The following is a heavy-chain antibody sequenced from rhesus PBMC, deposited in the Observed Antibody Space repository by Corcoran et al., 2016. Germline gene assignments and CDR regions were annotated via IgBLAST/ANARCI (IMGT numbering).Heavy chain of an antibody. CDR3: ARHGGVYSSGWYFDY. CDR2: IGGSSGST. D-gene: IGHD6-31*01. J-gene: IGHJ4*01. CDR1: GCSISSSY. Sequence: LQLQESGPGLVKPSATLSLTCAVSGCSISSSYWRWIRPAPGTALEWIGYIGGSSGSTNYNPSLKSRVTLSVDTSKNQLSLKLSSVTAADTAVYYCARHGGVYSSGWYFDYWGQGVLVTVSS. V-gene: IGHV4-169*01.